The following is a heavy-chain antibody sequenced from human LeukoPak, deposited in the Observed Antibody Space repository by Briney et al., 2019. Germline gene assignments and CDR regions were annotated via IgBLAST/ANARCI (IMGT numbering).Heavy chain of an antibody. D-gene: IGHD6-19*01. J-gene: IGHJ3*02. CDR1: GYTFTGYY. V-gene: IGHV1-2*02. Sequence: GASVKVSCKASGYTFTGYYMHWVRQAPGQGLEWMGWINPNSGGTTYAQKFQGRVTMTRDTSISTAYMELSRLRSDDTAVYYCAREFPPSIAVEGNAFDIWGQGTMVTVSS. CDR2: INPNSGGT. CDR3: AREFPPSIAVEGNAFDI.